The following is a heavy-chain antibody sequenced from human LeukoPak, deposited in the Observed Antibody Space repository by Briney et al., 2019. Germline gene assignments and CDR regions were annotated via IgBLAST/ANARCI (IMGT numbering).Heavy chain of an antibody. Sequence: QPGGSLRLSCAASGFTFNNYWMTWVRLAPGKGLEWVSAISGSGGSTYYADSVKGRFTISRDNSKNTLYLQMNSLRAEDTAVYYCAKVQYYYGSGSYHPLDYWGQGTLVTVSS. CDR3: AKVQYYYGSGSYHPLDY. CDR2: ISGSGGST. J-gene: IGHJ4*02. CDR1: GFTFNNYW. V-gene: IGHV3-23*01. D-gene: IGHD3-10*01.